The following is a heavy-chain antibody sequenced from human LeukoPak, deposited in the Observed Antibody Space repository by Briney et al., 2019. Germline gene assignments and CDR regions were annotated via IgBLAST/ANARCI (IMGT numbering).Heavy chain of an antibody. CDR1: GFTFSDYY. V-gene: IGHV3-11*01. CDR3: ARGGSSIAAADPKGAIWDDAFDI. J-gene: IGHJ3*02. Sequence: GGSLRLSCAASGFTFSDYYMSWIRQAPGKGLEWVSYISSSGSTIYYADSVKGRFTISRDNAKNSLYLQMNSLRAEDTAVYYCARGGSSIAAADPKGAIWDDAFDIWGQGTMVTVSS. CDR2: ISSSGSTI. D-gene: IGHD6-13*01.